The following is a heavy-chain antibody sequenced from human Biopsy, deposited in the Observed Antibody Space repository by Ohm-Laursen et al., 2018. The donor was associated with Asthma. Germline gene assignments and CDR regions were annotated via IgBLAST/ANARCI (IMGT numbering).Heavy chain of an antibody. CDR2: IDQSGYT. CDR1: GGSLTGHY. Sequence: SETLSLTCTVSGGSLTGHYWNWIRQPPGKGLEWIGEIDQSGYTNYNASLKSLVTISADTSKNQVQLNLKSVTAADTAVYLRASAAITGIRRWFDPWSQGTQVTVSS. CDR3: ASAAITGIRRWFDP. J-gene: IGHJ5*02. D-gene: IGHD1-20*01. V-gene: IGHV4-34*01.